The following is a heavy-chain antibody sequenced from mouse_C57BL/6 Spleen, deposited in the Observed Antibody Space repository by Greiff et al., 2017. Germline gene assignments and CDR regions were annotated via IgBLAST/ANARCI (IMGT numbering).Heavy chain of an antibody. Sequence: VQLQQPGAELVKPGASVKVSCKASGYTFTSYWMHWVKQRPGQGLEWIGRIHPSDSVTNYNQKFKGKATLTVDKSSSTASMQLSSLTSEDSAVYDCARAYYMALYAMDYWGQGTSVTVSS. D-gene: IGHD2-12*01. CDR3: ARAYYMALYAMDY. J-gene: IGHJ4*01. CDR2: IHPSDSVT. CDR1: GYTFTSYW. V-gene: IGHV1-74*01.